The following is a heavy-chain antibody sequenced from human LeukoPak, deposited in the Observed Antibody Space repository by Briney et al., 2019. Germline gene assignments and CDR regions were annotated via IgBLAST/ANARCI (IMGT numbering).Heavy chain of an antibody. CDR1: GYTFTGYY. J-gene: IGHJ4*02. Sequence: ASVKVSCKASGYTFTGYYMHWVRQAPGQGLEWMGRINPNGGGTNYAQKFQGRVTMTRDTSISTAYMELSRLRSDDTAVYYCARDRRPYCSSTSCYLDYWGQGTLVTVSS. CDR3: ARDRRPYCSSTSCYLDY. V-gene: IGHV1-2*06. CDR2: INPNGGGT. D-gene: IGHD2-2*01.